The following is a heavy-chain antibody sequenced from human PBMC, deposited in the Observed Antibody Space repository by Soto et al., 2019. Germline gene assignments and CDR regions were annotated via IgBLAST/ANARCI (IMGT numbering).Heavy chain of an antibody. CDR2: IWYDGSNK. D-gene: IGHD2-2*01. CDR1: GFTFSSYG. V-gene: IGHV3-33*01. CDR3: ARDAVPAAKNPYNWFDP. J-gene: IGHJ5*02. Sequence: GGSLRLSCAASGFTFSSYGMHWVRQAPGKGLEWVAVIWYDGSNKYYADSVKGRFTISRDNSKNTLYLQMNSLRAEDTAVYYCARDAVPAAKNPYNWFDPWGQGTLVTVSS.